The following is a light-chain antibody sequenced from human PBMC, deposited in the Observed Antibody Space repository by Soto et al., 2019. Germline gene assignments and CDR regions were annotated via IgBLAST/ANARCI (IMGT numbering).Light chain of an antibody. J-gene: IGLJ2*01. CDR3: AAWDDSLSGRV. V-gene: IGLV1-47*01. CDR2: RNN. Sequence: QSVLTQPPSASGTPGQRGTISCSGSSSNIGSNYVYWYQHLPGTAPKLLIYRNNQRPSGVPDRFSGSKAGTSASLAISGLRSDDEAYYYCAAWDDSLSGRVFGGGTKLTVL. CDR1: SSNIGSNY.